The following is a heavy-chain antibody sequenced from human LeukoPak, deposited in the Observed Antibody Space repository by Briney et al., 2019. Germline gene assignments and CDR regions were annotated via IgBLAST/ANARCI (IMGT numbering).Heavy chain of an antibody. V-gene: IGHV3-49*03. J-gene: IGHJ3*02. D-gene: IGHD3-22*01. CDR1: GFTFGDYA. CDR3: TRVPIRTVTMIVVIRGHDAFDI. Sequence: GGSLRLSCTASGFTFGDYATSWFRQAPGKGLEWVGFMRGKNYGGTTEYAASVKDRLTISRDDSKSIAYLQMNSLKTEDTAVYYCTRVPIRTVTMIVVIRGHDAFDIWGQGTTVTVSS. CDR2: MRGKNYGGTT.